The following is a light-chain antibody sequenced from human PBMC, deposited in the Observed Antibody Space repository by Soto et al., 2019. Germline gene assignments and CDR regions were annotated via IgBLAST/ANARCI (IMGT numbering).Light chain of an antibody. Sequence: QSVLTQPASVSGSPGQSIAISCTGTSSDVGGYDYVSWYQQHPGKAPKLMIYDVSNRPSGVSNRFSGSKSDNTASLTISGLQAEDEADYYSSSYTSSSTYVFGTGTKVTVL. CDR2: DVS. J-gene: IGLJ1*01. CDR3: SSYTSSSTYV. V-gene: IGLV2-14*01. CDR1: SSDVGGYDY.